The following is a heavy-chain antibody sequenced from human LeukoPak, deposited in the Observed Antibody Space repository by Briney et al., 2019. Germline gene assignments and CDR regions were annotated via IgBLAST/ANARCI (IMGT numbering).Heavy chain of an antibody. CDR3: ARHRNGGSQDDAFDI. CDR2: ITSSATYI. D-gene: IGHD2-15*01. CDR1: GFTFSSYN. V-gene: IGHV3-21*01. Sequence: GGSLRLSCAASGFTFSSYNMNWVRQAPGKAMEWVSSITSSATYIFYADSVKGRFTISRQNAKNSLFLQMNSLRAEDTAVYYCARHRNGGSQDDAFDIWGQGTMVTVSS. J-gene: IGHJ3*02.